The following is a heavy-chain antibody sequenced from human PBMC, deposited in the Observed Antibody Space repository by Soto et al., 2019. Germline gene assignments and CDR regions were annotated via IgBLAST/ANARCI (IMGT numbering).Heavy chain of an antibody. Sequence: QVQLVQSGAEVKRPGSSVKVSCKASGDTFNFYAINWVRQAPGLGLEWMGRVNPIVSMSNYAQKIQGRVTMTADKATSTAYMEIRSLRSEATAIYYCASSYGSGYRDFDYWGQGALVTVSS. V-gene: IGHV1-69*02. CDR3: ASSYGSGYRDFDY. CDR2: VNPIVSMS. CDR1: GDTFNFYA. J-gene: IGHJ4*02. D-gene: IGHD3-10*01.